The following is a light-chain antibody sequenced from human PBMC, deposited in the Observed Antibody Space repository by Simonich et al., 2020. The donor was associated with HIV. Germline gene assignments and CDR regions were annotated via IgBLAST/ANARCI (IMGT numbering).Light chain of an antibody. CDR3: QVWDTSSDHPRV. V-gene: IGLV3-21*03. J-gene: IGLJ2*01. CDR2: DDS. CDR1: NIGRKS. Sequence: SYVLTQPPSVSVAPGKTARITCGGNNIGRKSVHWYQQKPGQAPVLVVYDDSPRPSGSPERFSGSNSGNTATLTISRVEAGDEADYSCQVWDTSSDHPRVFGGGTKLTVL.